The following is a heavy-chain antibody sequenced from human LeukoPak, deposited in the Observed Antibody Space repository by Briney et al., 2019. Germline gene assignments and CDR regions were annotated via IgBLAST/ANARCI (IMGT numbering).Heavy chain of an antibody. J-gene: IGHJ3*02. CDR1: GFTFSSYA. D-gene: IGHD4-17*01. V-gene: IGHV3-30*04. CDR2: ISYDGSNK. CDR3: ARGRDYGDYQDAFDI. Sequence: GGSLRLSCAASGFTFSSYAMHWVRQAPGKGLEWVAVISYDGSNKYYADSVKGRFTISRDNAKNSLYLQMNSLRAEDTAVYYCARGRDYGDYQDAFDIWGQGTMVTVSS.